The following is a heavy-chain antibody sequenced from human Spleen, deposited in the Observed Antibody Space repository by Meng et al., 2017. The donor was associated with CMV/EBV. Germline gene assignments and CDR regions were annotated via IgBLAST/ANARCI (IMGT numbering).Heavy chain of an antibody. CDR2: ISSDVSLK. V-gene: IGHV3-30*04. Sequence: GGSLRLSCTASGFVFRSYSIHWVRQSPGEGLEWVSSISSDVSLKYYTDSVKGRFTLYRDNTQNTVYLHMNSLRVEDTAVYYCVRRGQNFDFWGQGTLVTVSS. D-gene: IGHD3-10*01. CDR1: GFVFRSYS. J-gene: IGHJ4*02. CDR3: VRRGQNFDF.